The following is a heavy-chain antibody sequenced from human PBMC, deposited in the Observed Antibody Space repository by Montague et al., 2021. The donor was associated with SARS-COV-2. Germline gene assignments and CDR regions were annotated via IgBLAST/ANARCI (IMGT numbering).Heavy chain of an antibody. D-gene: IGHD1-26*01. Sequence: CAISGDSVSRNSAAWNWIRQSPSRGLEWLGRTYYRSKWYNDYAVSVKSRITINPDTSNNQISLQLNSVTPEDTDVYYCARTSASSDDWGQGTLVTVSS. CDR1: GDSVSRNSAA. V-gene: IGHV6-1*01. J-gene: IGHJ4*02. CDR2: TYYRSKWYN. CDR3: ARTSASSDD.